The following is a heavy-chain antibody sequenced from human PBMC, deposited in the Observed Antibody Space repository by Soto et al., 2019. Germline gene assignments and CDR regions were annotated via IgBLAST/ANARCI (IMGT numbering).Heavy chain of an antibody. D-gene: IGHD3-9*01. J-gene: IGHJ3*02. CDR3: ARGTYVLRYFDWLADAFDI. CDR2: TYYRSKWYN. CDR1: GDSVSSNSAA. Sequence: SQTLSLTCAISGDSVSSNSAAWNWIRQSPSRGLEWLGRTYYRSKWYNDYAVSVKSQITINPDTSKNQFSLQLNSVTPEDTAVYYCARGTYVLRYFDWLADAFDIWGQGTMVTVS. V-gene: IGHV6-1*01.